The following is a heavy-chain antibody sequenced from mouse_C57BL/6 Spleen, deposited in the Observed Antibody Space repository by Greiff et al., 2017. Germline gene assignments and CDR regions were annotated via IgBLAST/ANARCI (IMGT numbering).Heavy chain of an antibody. CDR1: GYTFTSYW. D-gene: IGHD1-1*01. CDR2: IDPSDSYT. V-gene: IGHV1-69*01. J-gene: IGHJ1*03. Sequence: QVQLQQPGAELVMPGASVKLSCKASGYTFTSYWMHWVKQRPGQGLEWIGEIDPSDSYTNYNQKFKGKSTLTVDKSSSTAYMQLSSLTSEDSAVYYCARTYYYGSSYVFWYFDVWGTGTTVTVSS. CDR3: ARTYYYGSSYVFWYFDV.